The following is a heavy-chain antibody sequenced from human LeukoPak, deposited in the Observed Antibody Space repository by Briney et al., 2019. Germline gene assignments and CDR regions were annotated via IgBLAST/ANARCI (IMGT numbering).Heavy chain of an antibody. J-gene: IGHJ4*02. CDR2: INSDGSST. CDR1: GFTFSSYW. V-gene: IGHV3-74*01. Sequence: GGSLRLSCAASGFTFSSYWMHWVRQAPGKGLVWVSRINSDGSSTSYADSVKGRFTISRDNAKNTLYLQMNSLRAEDTAVYYCARVSPPLVVITQSFDYWGQGTLATVSS. D-gene: IGHD3-22*01. CDR3: ARVSPPLVVITQSFDY.